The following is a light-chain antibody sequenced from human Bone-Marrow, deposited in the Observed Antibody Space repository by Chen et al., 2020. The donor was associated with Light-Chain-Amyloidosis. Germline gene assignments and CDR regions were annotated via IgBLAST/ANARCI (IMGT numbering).Light chain of an antibody. CDR3: SSYTITNTLV. CDR1: RSDVGGDNH. V-gene: IGLV2-14*01. J-gene: IGLJ1*01. Sequence: QSALTQPASVSGSPGQSITISCTGTRSDVGGDNHVSWYQQHPDKAPKLMIYEVTNRPSWVPDLFSGSKSDNTASLTISGLQTEDEADYFCSSYTITNTLVFGSGTRVTVL. CDR2: EVT.